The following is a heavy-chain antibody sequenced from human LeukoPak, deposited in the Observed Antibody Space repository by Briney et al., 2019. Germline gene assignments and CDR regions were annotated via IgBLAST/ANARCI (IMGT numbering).Heavy chain of an antibody. CDR3: ATHPRSAWDRFVGRLGY. Sequence: GGSLRLSCAASGFTFSSYAMSWVRQAPGKGLEWVSAISGSGGSTYYADSVKGRFTISRDNSKNTLYLQMNSLRAEDTAVYYCATHPRSAWDRFVGRLGYWGQGTLVTVSS. J-gene: IGHJ4*02. V-gene: IGHV3-23*01. CDR2: ISGSGGST. D-gene: IGHD3-10*01. CDR1: GFTFSSYA.